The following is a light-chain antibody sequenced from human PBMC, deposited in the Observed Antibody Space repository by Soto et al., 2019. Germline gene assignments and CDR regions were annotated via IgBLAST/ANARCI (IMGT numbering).Light chain of an antibody. CDR2: DAS. V-gene: IGKV1-5*01. J-gene: IGKJ4*01. CDR3: QQYNSGPFS. Sequence: DIQMTQSPSTLSASVGDRVTITCRASHSISNWLAWYQQKPGQAPNLLIYDASTLESGVPSRFRGSGSGTELTLTISSLEPDDFAAYDCQQYNSGPFSFGGGTRVDIK. CDR1: HSISNW.